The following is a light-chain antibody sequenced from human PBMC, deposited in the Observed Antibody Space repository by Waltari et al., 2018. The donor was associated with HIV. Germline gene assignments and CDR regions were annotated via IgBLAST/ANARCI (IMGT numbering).Light chain of an antibody. J-gene: IGKJ2*01. V-gene: IGKV3-15*01. CDR1: QGFGGN. CDR3: QQYNIRPRGNT. Sequence: DIVMTPSPAILSVSPGERVTFSCRASQGFGGNLAWYQQQVGQAPRLLIYGAATRAAEIPVRFSGSGSGTDFTLTIDSLQSEDFATYYCQQYNIRPRGNTFGQGTKLQIK. CDR2: GAA.